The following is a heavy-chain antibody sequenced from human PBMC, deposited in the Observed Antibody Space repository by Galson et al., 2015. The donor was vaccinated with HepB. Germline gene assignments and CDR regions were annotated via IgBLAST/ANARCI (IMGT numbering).Heavy chain of an antibody. CDR2: IYSGGST. J-gene: IGHJ4*02. CDR1: GFTVSSNY. V-gene: IGHV3-53*01. CDR3: ARDLSGSYKGFDY. D-gene: IGHD1-26*01. Sequence: SLRLSCAASGFTVSSNYMSWVRQAPGKGLEWVSVIYSGGSTYYADSVKGRFTISRDNSKNTLYLQMNSLRAEDTAVYYCARDLSGSYKGFDYRGQGTLVTVSS.